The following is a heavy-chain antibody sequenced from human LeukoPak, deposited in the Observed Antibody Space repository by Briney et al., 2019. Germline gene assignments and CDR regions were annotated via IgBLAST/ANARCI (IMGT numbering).Heavy chain of an antibody. V-gene: IGHV3-30*18. Sequence: GGSLRLSCAASGFTFSSYGMPWVRQAPGKGLEWVAVISYDGSNKYYADSVKGRFTISRDNSKNTLYLQMNSLRAEDTAVYYCAKNLWIGEVTIDYWGQGTLVTVSS. D-gene: IGHD3-10*01. J-gene: IGHJ4*02. CDR1: GFTFSSYG. CDR3: AKNLWIGEVTIDY. CDR2: ISYDGSNK.